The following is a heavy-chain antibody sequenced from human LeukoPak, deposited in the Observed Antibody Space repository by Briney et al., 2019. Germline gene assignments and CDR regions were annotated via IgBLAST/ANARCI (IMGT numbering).Heavy chain of an antibody. CDR2: INAGNGNT. V-gene: IGHV1-3*01. Sequence: ASVKVSCKASGYTFTSYAMHWVRQAPGQRLEWMGWINAGNGNTKYSQKFQGRVTITRDTSASTAYMELSSLRSEDTAVYYCARSRAYGGGDYFDYWGQGTLVTVSS. J-gene: IGHJ4*02. CDR3: ARSRAYGGGDYFDY. CDR1: GYTFTSYA. D-gene: IGHD3-16*01.